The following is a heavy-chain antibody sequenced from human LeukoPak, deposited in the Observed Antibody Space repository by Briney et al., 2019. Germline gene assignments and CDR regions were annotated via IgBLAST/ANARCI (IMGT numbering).Heavy chain of an antibody. Sequence: ASVKVSCKASGYTFTSYYMHWVRQAPGQGLEWMGIINPSGGSTSYAQKFQGRVTMTRDMSTSTVYMELSSLRSEDTAVYYCARVRYSSGWRNSMDAFDIWGQGTMVTVSS. CDR2: INPSGGST. J-gene: IGHJ3*02. D-gene: IGHD6-19*01. CDR3: ARVRYSSGWRNSMDAFDI. V-gene: IGHV1-46*01. CDR1: GYTFTSYY.